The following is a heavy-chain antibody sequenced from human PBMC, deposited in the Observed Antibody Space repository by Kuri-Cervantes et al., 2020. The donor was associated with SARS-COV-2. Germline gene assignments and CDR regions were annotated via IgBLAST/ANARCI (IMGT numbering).Heavy chain of an antibody. CDR3: ARDTGYCGGDCSAFDI. CDR1: GGSISSHY. CDR2: VYSSGST. D-gene: IGHD2-21*02. Sequence: SETLSLTCTVSGGSISSHYWSWIRQPPGKGLEWIGYVYSSGSTNYSPSLKSRVTMSVDTSKNQFSLKLSSVTAADTAVYYCARDTGYCGGDCSAFDIWGQGTMVTVSS. V-gene: IGHV4-59*11. J-gene: IGHJ3*02.